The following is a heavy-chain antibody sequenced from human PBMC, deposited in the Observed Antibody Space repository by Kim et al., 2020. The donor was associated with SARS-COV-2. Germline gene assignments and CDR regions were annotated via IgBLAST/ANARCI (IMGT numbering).Heavy chain of an antibody. J-gene: IGHJ6*02. CDR2: ISWNSGSI. D-gene: IGHD1-26*01. V-gene: IGHV3-9*01. CDR3: AKDGSGSYSYYYGMDV. Sequence: GGSLRLSCAASGFTFDDYAMHWVRQAPGKGLEWVSGISWNSGSIGYADSVKGRFTISRDNAKNSLYLQMNSLRAEDTALYYCAKDGSGSYSYYYGMDVWGQGTTVTVSS. CDR1: GFTFDDYA.